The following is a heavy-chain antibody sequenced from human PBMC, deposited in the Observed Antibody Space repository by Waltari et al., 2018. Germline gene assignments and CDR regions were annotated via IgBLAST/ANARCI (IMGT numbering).Heavy chain of an antibody. J-gene: IGHJ4*02. CDR3: ARVRAGTSLYFDY. V-gene: IGHV4-59*01. CDR2: IYYSGST. Sequence: QVQLQESGPGLVKPSETLSLTCTVSGGSISSYYWSWIRQPPGKGLEWIGYIYYSGSTNYNPSLKSRVTISVDTSKNQFSLKLSSVTAADTAVYYCARVRAGTSLYFDYWGQGTLVTVSS. D-gene: IGHD6-19*01. CDR1: GGSISSYY.